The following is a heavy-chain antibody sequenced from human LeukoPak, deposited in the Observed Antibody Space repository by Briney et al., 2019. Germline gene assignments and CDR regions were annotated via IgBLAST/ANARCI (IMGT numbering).Heavy chain of an antibody. J-gene: IGHJ4*02. CDR1: GFTVSSNY. CDR3: ARNMVRGRAQMDY. CDR2: IYSGGST. V-gene: IGHV3-53*01. Sequence: GGSLRLSCAASGFTVSSNYMSCVRQAPGKGLEWASDIYSGGSTYYADSVKGRFTISRDNSKNTLYLKMKSLRAEDTAVYYCARNMVRGRAQMDYWGKGTLVTVSS. D-gene: IGHD3-10*01.